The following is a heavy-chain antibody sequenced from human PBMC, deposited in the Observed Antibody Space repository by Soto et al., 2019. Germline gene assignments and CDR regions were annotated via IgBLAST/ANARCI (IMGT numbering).Heavy chain of an antibody. CDR2: SDTDDSNT. V-gene: IGHV5-51*01. J-gene: IGHJ4*02. Sequence: GESMKISCKGSGYSFTTDWSGWVRQMPGKGEEWRGFSDTDDSNTRDRPSFQGQSTTSADKSNSTDYLQWSSLNASDTAMYYFVRLTDCSTGVCYRFGYWGQGTLVTVS. D-gene: IGHD2-8*01. CDR3: VRLTDCSTGVCYRFGY. CDR1: GYSFTTDW.